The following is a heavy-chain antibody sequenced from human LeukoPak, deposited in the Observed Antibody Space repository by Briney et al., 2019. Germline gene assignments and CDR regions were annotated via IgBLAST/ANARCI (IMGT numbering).Heavy chain of an antibody. J-gene: IGHJ4*02. CDR2: INPSGGSA. V-gene: IGHV1-46*01. CDR3: ARDREVTTVTKGLFGY. CDR1: GYTFTSYY. D-gene: IGHD4-11*01. Sequence: ASVKVSFKASGYTFTSYYMHWVRQAPGQGLEWMAIINPSGGSATSAQKFQGRVTMTRDTSTSTVYMELSSLRSEDTAVYYCARDREVTTVTKGLFGYWGQGTLVTVSS.